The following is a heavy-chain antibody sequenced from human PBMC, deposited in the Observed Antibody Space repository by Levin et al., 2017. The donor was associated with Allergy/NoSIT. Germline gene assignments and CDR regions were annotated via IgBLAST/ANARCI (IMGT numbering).Heavy chain of an antibody. CDR2: ISDSSSDI. CDR3: AKEEGPYGY. Sequence: ASVKVSCAASGFTFRNYVMHWVRQAPGKGLEWVSGISDSSSDIYYADSVKGRFTISRDNSKDTLYLQMSSLRVEDTAIYYCAKEEGPYGYWGQGTLVTVSS. J-gene: IGHJ4*02. V-gene: IGHV3-23*01. CDR1: GFTFRNYV. D-gene: IGHD4-17*01.